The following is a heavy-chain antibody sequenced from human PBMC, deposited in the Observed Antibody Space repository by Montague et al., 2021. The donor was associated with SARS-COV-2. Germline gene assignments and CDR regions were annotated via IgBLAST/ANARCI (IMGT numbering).Heavy chain of an antibody. CDR3: ARVDVLSMVRGIIRGGCYFDY. Sequence: SETLSLTCSVTGYSIGSGYYWGWIRQSPGRGLEWIGTVHHGEGSYYNPSLKSRVTISVDPSKNQFSLKLIPVTAADTAVYYCARVDVLSMVRGIIRGGCYFDYWGQGSLVTVSS. J-gene: IGHJ4*02. D-gene: IGHD3-10*01. V-gene: IGHV4-38-2*02. CDR2: VHHGEGS. CDR1: GYSIGSGYY.